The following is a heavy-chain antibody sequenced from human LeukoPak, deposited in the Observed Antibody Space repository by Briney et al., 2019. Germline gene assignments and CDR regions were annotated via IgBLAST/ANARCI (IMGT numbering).Heavy chain of an antibody. J-gene: IGHJ6*03. CDR1: GFTFSRYW. D-gene: IGHD2-15*01. Sequence: GGSLRLSCAASGFTFSRYWMSWVRQAPGKGLEWVANIKEDGSEKYYVDSVKGRLTVSRDNAKNSLSLQIKSLRAEDTAVYYCARQKAVVVVAATPDEDYGDYVDYYYYMDVWGKGTTVTVSS. V-gene: IGHV3-7*01. CDR3: ARQKAVVVVAATPDEDYGDYVDYYYYMDV. CDR2: IKEDGSEK.